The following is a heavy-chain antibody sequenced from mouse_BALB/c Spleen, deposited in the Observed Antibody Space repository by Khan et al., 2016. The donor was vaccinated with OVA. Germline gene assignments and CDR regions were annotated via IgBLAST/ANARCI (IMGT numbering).Heavy chain of an antibody. Sequence: QVQLKESGPGPVAPSQSLSITCTVSGFSLSRYNIHWIRQPPGKGLEWLGMIWGGGGTDYNSTLKSRPSISKDNSKSQVFLKMNSLQTDDTAMYYCARAYYRYDGYYAMDYWGQGTSVTVSS. CDR3: ARAYYRYDGYYAMDY. V-gene: IGHV2-6-4*01. CDR1: GFSLSRYN. D-gene: IGHD2-14*01. CDR2: IWGGGGT. J-gene: IGHJ4*01.